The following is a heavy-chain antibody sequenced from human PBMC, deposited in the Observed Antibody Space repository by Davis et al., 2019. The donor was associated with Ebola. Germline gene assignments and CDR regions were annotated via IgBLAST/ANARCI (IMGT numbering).Heavy chain of an antibody. CDR3: ARDRAAAGYYYYGMDV. CDR2: ISSSSSTI. Sequence: GESLKISCAASGFTFSSYSMNWVRQAPGKGLEWVSYISSSSSTIYYADSVKGRFTISRDNAKNSLYLQMNSLRDEDTAVYYCARDRAAAGYYYYGMDVWGQGTTVTVSS. CDR1: GFTFSSYS. V-gene: IGHV3-48*02. D-gene: IGHD6-13*01. J-gene: IGHJ6*02.